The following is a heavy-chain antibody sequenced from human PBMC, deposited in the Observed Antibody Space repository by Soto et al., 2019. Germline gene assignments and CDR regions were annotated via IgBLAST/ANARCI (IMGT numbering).Heavy chain of an antibody. CDR3: ARDGGYYYDSSGYYDY. J-gene: IGHJ4*02. V-gene: IGHV1-18*01. D-gene: IGHD3-22*01. Sequence: ASVKVSWKASGYTFTSYGISLVRQAPGQGLEWMGWISAYNGNTNYAQKLQGRVTMTTDTSTSTAYMELRSLRSDDTAVYYCARDGGYYYDSSGYYDYWGQGTLVTVSS. CDR2: ISAYNGNT. CDR1: GYTFTSYG.